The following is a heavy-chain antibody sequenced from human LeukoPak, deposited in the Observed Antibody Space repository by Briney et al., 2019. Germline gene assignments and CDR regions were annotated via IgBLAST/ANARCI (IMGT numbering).Heavy chain of an antibody. CDR3: ARAPSEIGGYYPEYFRH. Sequence: GGSLRLSCAASGFTFSTYWMHWVRQAPGKGLVWVSRIKSDGSTNYADSVKGRFTISRDNAKNRVSLQMNSLRAEDTGVYYCARAPSEIGGYYPEYFRHWGQGTLVTVSS. D-gene: IGHD3-22*01. CDR1: GFTFSTYW. CDR2: IKSDGST. J-gene: IGHJ1*01. V-gene: IGHV3-74*01.